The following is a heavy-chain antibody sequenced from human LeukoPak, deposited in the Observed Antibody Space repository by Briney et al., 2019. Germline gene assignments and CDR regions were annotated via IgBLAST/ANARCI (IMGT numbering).Heavy chain of an antibody. V-gene: IGHV4-59*01. CDR2: INYSGNT. Sequence: SETLSLTCTVSGDPISSYYWSWIRQPPGKGLEWMGYINYSGNTNYNPSLKSRVTISVDTSKNQFSLRLTSVTAADTAVYYCAREGRQDYVYFDCWGQGTLVTVSS. CDR3: AREGRQDYVYFDC. D-gene: IGHD4-17*01. J-gene: IGHJ4*02. CDR1: GDPISSYY.